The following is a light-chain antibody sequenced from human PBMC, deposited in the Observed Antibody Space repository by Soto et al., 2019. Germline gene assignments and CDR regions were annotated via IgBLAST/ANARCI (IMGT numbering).Light chain of an antibody. Sequence: DIQMTQSPSSLSASVGDRVTITCQASQDVFNYLNWYQQKSGKAPKLLIYDASNLETGVPSRFSGSGSGTDFTLTISSLQPEDIATYYCQQYDNLPLTFGQGTRLEIK. CDR2: DAS. CDR3: QQYDNLPLT. CDR1: QDVFNY. J-gene: IGKJ5*01. V-gene: IGKV1-33*01.